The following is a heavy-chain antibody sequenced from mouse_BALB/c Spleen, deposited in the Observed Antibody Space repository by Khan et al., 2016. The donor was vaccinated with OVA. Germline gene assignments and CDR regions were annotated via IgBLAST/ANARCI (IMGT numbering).Heavy chain of an antibody. CDR1: GFTFSGYA. V-gene: IGHV5-9-3*01. J-gene: IGHJ1*01. Sequence: EVKVVESGGDLVKPGGSLKLSCAASGFTFSGYALSWVRQTPEKRLEWVATISSGDSYTYYPDSGKGRFTISRDNAKNTLYLQLSSLRFEATAMLYCARPPITTIVATSYWFIDVWGAGTTVTVSS. CDR3: ARPPITTIVATSYWFIDV. CDR2: ISSGDSYT. D-gene: IGHD1-1*01.